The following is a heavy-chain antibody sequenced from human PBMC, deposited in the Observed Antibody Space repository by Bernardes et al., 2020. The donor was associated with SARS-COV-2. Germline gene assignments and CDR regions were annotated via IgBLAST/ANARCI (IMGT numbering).Heavy chain of an antibody. CDR3: ARHRGYNGNFNDY. CDR2: IYYGGAD. V-gene: IGHV4-39*01. D-gene: IGHD1-7*01. CDR1: GGSISSSNYY. J-gene: IGHJ4*02. Sequence: SETLSLTCTVSGGSISSSNYYWGWIRQPPGKGLEWIGSIYYGGADYYNPSLKSRVTISVDTSKNQFSLKLNSVTAADTVVYYCARHRGYNGNFNDYWGQGTLVTVSS.